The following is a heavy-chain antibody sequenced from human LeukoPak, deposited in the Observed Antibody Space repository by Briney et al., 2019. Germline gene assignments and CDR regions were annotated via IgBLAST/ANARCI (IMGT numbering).Heavy chain of an antibody. D-gene: IGHD3-10*01. CDR2: IYYSGST. J-gene: IGHJ5*02. CDR1: GGSIISYY. Sequence: SETLSLTCTVSGGSIISYYWSWIRQPPGKGLEWIGYIYYSGSTNYSPSLKSRVTISVDTSKNQFSLKLSSVTAADTAVYYCARDGVWFGERGGNNWFDPWGQGTLVTVSS. V-gene: IGHV4-59*01. CDR3: ARDGVWFGERGGNNWFDP.